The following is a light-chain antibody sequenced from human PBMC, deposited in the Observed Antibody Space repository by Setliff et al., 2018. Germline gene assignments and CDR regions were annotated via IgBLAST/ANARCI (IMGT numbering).Light chain of an antibody. CDR1: SXDXXXYXY. J-gene: IGLJ2*01. CDR2: XXS. CDR3: LSYTSKTTPAL. V-gene: IGLV2-14*01. Sequence: QSALTQPAAVSGSPGQSITISCTGTSXDXXXYXYXXXXXXXXXXXXKLMIXXXSKRPSGVSDRFSGSKSANTASLTISGLQTEDEADYYCLSYTSKTTPALFGGGTKVTVL.